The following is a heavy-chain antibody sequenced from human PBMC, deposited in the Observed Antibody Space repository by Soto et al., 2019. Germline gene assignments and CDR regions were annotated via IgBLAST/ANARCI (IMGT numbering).Heavy chain of an antibody. CDR3: ARDPPIAVADTHFDY. CDR2: INAGNGNT. Sequence: GVSAKVCRKACGYTLTELSMHWVRQEQGQRLEWMGWINAGNGNTNYSQKFQGRVTITRDTSASTAYMELSSLRSEDTAVYYCARDPPIAVADTHFDYWGQGTLVTV. D-gene: IGHD6-19*01. V-gene: IGHV1-3*01. CDR1: GYTLTELS. J-gene: IGHJ4*02.